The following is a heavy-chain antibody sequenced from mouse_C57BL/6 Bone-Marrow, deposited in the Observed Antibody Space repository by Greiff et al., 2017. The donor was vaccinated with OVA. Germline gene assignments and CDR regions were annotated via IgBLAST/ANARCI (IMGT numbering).Heavy chain of an antibody. Sequence: DVQLQESGAELVRPGASVKLSCTASGFNIKDDYMHWVKQRPEQGLEWIGWIDPENGDTEYASKFQGKATITADTSSNTAYLQLSSLTSEDTAVYYCTTPYYYGFDYWGQGTTLTVSS. J-gene: IGHJ2*01. CDR2: IDPENGDT. V-gene: IGHV14-4*01. D-gene: IGHD1-1*01. CDR1: GFNIKDDY. CDR3: TTPYYYGFDY.